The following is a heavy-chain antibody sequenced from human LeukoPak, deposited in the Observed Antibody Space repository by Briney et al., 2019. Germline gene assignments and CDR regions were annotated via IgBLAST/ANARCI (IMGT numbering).Heavy chain of an antibody. CDR1: GYTFTSYG. CDR3: ARDLDYYDSSVSFDY. J-gene: IGHJ4*02. CDR2: INTNTGNP. D-gene: IGHD3-22*01. Sequence: ASVKVSCKASGYTFTSYGISWVRQAPGQGLEWMGWINTNTGNPTYAQGFTGRFVFSLDTSVSTAYLQISSLKAEDTAVYYCARDLDYYDSSVSFDYWGQGTLVTVSS. V-gene: IGHV7-4-1*02.